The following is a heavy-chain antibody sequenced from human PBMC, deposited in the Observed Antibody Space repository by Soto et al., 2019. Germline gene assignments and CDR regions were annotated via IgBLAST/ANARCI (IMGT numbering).Heavy chain of an antibody. CDR2: ITGGNT. CDR3: AKDKERGGYDSDFDS. V-gene: IGHV3-23*01. Sequence: EVQLLESGGGLIQPGGSLRLSCAASGFTLGTYGMCWVRQAPGKGLEWVSTITGGNTYYAASVKGRFTISRDNSKNTLYLQMSNLRAEDTALYYCAKDKERGGYDSDFDSWGQGTLVTVSS. D-gene: IGHD3-3*01. CDR1: GFTLGTYG. J-gene: IGHJ4*02.